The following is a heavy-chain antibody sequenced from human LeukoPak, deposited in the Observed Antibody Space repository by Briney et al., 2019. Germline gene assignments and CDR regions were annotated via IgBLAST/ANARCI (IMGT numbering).Heavy chain of an antibody. CDR3: ARDDVAVTGALDF. D-gene: IGHD6-19*01. J-gene: IGHJ4*02. CDR1: GYTFSSYG. V-gene: IGHV3-33*01. CDR2: IWYDGSNK. Sequence: GGSLRLSCAASGYTFSSYGMHWGRQAPGKGLEWVAVIWYDGSNKYYADSVKGRFTISRDNSKNTLYLQMNSLRAEDTAVYYCARDDVAVTGALDFWGQGTLVTVSS.